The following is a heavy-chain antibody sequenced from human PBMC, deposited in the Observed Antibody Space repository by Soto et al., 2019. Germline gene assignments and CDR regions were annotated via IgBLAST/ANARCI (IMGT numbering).Heavy chain of an antibody. CDR3: ARDIPSYSSGLQFDP. D-gene: IGHD6-19*01. Sequence: ASVKVSCKASGYTFTSYYMHWVRQAPGQGLEWMGIINPSGGSTSYAQKFQGGVTMTRDTSTSTVYMELSSLRSEDTAVYYCARDIPSYSSGLQFDPWGQGTLVTVSS. J-gene: IGHJ5*02. CDR2: INPSGGST. CDR1: GYTFTSYY. V-gene: IGHV1-46*03.